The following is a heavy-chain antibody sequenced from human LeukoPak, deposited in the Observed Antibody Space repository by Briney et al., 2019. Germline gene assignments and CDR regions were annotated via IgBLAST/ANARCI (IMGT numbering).Heavy chain of an antibody. CDR1: VGSITSYY. V-gene: IGHV4-59*01. CDR2: ICCTGST. Sequence: SETLSLTCTVSVGSITSYYWSWIRQPPGKRLERIGYICCTGSTNYNPSLKSRVTISVDTSKNQFSLKLSAVTAADTAVYYCARVGDCSSTSCFVDYWGQGTLVTVSS. D-gene: IGHD2-2*01. J-gene: IGHJ4*02. CDR3: ARVGDCSSTSCFVDY.